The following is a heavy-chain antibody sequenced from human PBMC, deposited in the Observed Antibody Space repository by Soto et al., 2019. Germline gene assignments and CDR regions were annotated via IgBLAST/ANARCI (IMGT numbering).Heavy chain of an antibody. CDR1: GFTFGDYT. D-gene: IGHD2-21*01. V-gene: IGHV3-23*01. Sequence: PGGSLRLSCATSGFTFGDYTISWVRQAPGKGLEWVSAISGSGGSTYYADSVKGRFTISRDNSKNTLYLQMNSLRAEDTAVYYCAKDLFTHRVHYYYYYGMDVWGQGTTVTVSS. J-gene: IGHJ6*02. CDR3: AKDLFTHRVHYYYYYGMDV. CDR2: ISGSGGST.